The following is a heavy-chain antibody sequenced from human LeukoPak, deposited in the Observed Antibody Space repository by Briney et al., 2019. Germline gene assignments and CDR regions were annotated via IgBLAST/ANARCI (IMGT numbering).Heavy chain of an antibody. Sequence: ASVKVSCKASGYTFTNYYIHWVRQAPGQGLEWMGIFNPTSDYTSNAQKFQGRVTMTRDTSTSTVYMELHSLRSDDTAVYYCARGQGVYCSTANCCPWFDPWGQGTLVTVSS. D-gene: IGHD2-2*01. CDR1: GYTFTNYY. CDR3: ARGQGVYCSTANCCPWFDP. J-gene: IGHJ5*02. V-gene: IGHV1-46*01. CDR2: FNPTSDYT.